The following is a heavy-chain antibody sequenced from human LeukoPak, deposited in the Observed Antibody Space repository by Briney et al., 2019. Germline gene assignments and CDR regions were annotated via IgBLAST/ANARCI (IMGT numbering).Heavy chain of an antibody. CDR3: ARYCSGGSCYWAYYMDV. Sequence: GGSLRLSCAASGFTFSSYWMSWVRQAPGKGLEWVANIKQDGSEKYYVDSVKGRFTISRDNAKNSLYLQMNSLRAEDTAVYYCARYCSGGSCYWAYYMDVWGKGTTVTISS. CDR2: IKQDGSEK. J-gene: IGHJ6*03. D-gene: IGHD2-15*01. CDR1: GFTFSSYW. V-gene: IGHV3-7*01.